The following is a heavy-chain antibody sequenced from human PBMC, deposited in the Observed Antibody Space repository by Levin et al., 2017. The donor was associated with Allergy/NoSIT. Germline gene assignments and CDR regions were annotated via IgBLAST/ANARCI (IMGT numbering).Heavy chain of an antibody. V-gene: IGHV1-69*04. CDR1: GGTFSSYP. Sequence: SVKVSCKASGGTFSSYPISWVRQAPGQGLEWMGRIIPILGIANYAQKFQGRVTITADKSTSTAYMELSSLRSEDTAVYYCAREIGYSSGGRPHFDYWGQGTLVTVSS. J-gene: IGHJ4*02. D-gene: IGHD6-19*01. CDR2: IIPILGIA. CDR3: AREIGYSSGGRPHFDY.